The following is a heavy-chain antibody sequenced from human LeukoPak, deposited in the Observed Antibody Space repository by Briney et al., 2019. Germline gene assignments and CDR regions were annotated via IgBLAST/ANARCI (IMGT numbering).Heavy chain of an antibody. CDR2: INRDGSST. Sequence: GGSLRLSCAATGIIFSNYWMHWVRQAPGKGLVWVSRINRDGSSTSYADSVKGRFTISRDNAKNTLYLQMNSLRAEDTAVYYCANSGVVSTPLFDYWGQGTLVTVSS. CDR1: GIIFSNYW. V-gene: IGHV3-74*01. D-gene: IGHD3-3*01. J-gene: IGHJ4*02. CDR3: ANSGVVSTPLFDY.